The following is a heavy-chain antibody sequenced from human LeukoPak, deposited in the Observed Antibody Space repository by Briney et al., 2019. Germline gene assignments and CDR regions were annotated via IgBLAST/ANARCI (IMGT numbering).Heavy chain of an antibody. Sequence: GGSLRLSCVGSGFTFSSYWMTWVRQAPGKGLEWVANIKDDGSEKYSVGSVKGRFTISRDNAKNLLYLQMSSLRAEDTAVYYCARARIDYWGQGTLVTVSS. CDR1: GFTFSSYW. CDR3: ARARIDY. D-gene: IGHD1-14*01. CDR2: IKDDGSEK. V-gene: IGHV3-7*04. J-gene: IGHJ4*02.